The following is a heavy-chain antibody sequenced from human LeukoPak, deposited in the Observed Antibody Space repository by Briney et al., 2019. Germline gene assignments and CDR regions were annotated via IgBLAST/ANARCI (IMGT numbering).Heavy chain of an antibody. V-gene: IGHV3-23*01. CDR1: GFTFSSNA. CDR2: ISGSGGST. Sequence: PGGSLRLSCAASGFTFSSNAMSWVRQAPGKGLEWVSAISGSGGSTYYADSVKGRFTISRDNSKNTLYLQMNSLRDEDTAVYYCAKSSQLWFGELWGLDYWGQGTLVTVSS. D-gene: IGHD3-10*01. J-gene: IGHJ4*02. CDR3: AKSSQLWFGELWGLDY.